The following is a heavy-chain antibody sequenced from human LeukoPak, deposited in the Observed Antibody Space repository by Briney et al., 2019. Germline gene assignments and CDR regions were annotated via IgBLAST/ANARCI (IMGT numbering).Heavy chain of an antibody. D-gene: IGHD1-26*01. V-gene: IGHV4-4*02. CDR3: ARLVGATRAPIDI. CDR1: GGSISSSNW. CDR2: IYHSGST. J-gene: IGHJ3*02. Sequence: PSEILSLTCAVSGGSISSSNWWSWVRQPPGKGLEWIGEIYHSGSTNYNPSLKSRVTISVDKSKNQFSLKLSSVTAADTAVYYCARLVGATRAPIDIWGQGTMVTVSS.